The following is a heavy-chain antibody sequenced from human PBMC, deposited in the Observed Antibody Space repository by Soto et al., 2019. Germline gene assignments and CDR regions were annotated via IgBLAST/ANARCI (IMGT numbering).Heavy chain of an antibody. J-gene: IGHJ2*01. V-gene: IGHV3-11*01. CDR2: ISSSGSTI. CDR1: GFTFSDYY. CDR3: ARVTDYGGKVDWYFDL. Sequence: AGGSLRLSCAASGFTFSDYYMSWIRQAPGKGLEWVSYISSSGSTIYYADPVKGRFTISRDNAKNSLYLQMNSLRAEDTAVYYCARVTDYGGKVDWYFDLWGRGTLVTVSS. D-gene: IGHD4-17*01.